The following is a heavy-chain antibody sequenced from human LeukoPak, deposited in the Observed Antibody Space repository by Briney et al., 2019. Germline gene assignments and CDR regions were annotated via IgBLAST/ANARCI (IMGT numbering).Heavy chain of an antibody. CDR2: INPSGGST. Sequence: ASVKVSCKASGYTFTSYYMHWVRQAPGQGLEWIGIINPSGGSTSYAQNFRGRVTMTRDTSTSTVYMELSTLKSDDTAVYYCARDAYSDPDYWGQGTLVTVSS. J-gene: IGHJ4*02. V-gene: IGHV1-46*01. D-gene: IGHD4-17*01. CDR3: ARDAYSDPDY. CDR1: GYTFTSYY.